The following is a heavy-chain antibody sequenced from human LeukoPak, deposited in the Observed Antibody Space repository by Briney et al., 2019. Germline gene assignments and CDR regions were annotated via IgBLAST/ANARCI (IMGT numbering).Heavy chain of an antibody. D-gene: IGHD1-14*01. V-gene: IGHV3-23*01. CDR1: GFTFSSYA. Sequence: GGSLRLSCAASGFTFSSYAMTWVRQAPGKGLEWVSAISGSGVNTYYADSVKGRFTISRDNSKTTLYLQMSSLRSEDTAVYYCATTEWVYYYYGMDVWGQGTTVTVSS. CDR3: ATTEWVYYYYGMDV. J-gene: IGHJ6*02. CDR2: ISGSGVNT.